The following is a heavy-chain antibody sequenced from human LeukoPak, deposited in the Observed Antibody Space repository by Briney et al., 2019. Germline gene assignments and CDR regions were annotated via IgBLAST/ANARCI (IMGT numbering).Heavy chain of an antibody. J-gene: IGHJ4*02. CDR3: ATYCYDSSDYQDY. D-gene: IGHD3-22*01. CDR1: GGSISSSGYY. CDR2: IYTSGST. V-gene: IGHV4-61*02. Sequence: SETLSLTCTVSGGSISSSGYYWSWIRQPAGKGLEWIGRIYTSGSTNYNPSLKSRLTISVDTSKNQFSLKLSSVTAADTAIYYCATYCYDSSDYQDYWGQGTLVTVSS.